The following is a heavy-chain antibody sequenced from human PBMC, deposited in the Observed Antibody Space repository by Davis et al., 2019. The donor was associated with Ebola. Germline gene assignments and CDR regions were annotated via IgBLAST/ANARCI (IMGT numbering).Heavy chain of an antibody. CDR2: ISYDGSNK. CDR3: AKDLAERSGHDSVYFDY. V-gene: IGHV3-30-3*02. D-gene: IGHD5-12*01. Sequence: GESLKISCAASGFTFSSYAMHWVRQAPGKGLEWVAVISYDGSNKYYADSVKGRFTISRDNSKNTLYLQMNSLRAEDTAVYYCAKDLAERSGHDSVYFDYWGQGTLVTVSS. CDR1: GFTFSSYA. J-gene: IGHJ4*02.